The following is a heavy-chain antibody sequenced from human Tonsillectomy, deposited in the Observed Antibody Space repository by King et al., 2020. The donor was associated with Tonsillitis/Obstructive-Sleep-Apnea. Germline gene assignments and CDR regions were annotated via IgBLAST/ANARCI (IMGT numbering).Heavy chain of an antibody. J-gene: IGHJ4*02. CDR1: GYTLTELS. V-gene: IGHV1-24*01. D-gene: IGHD6-13*01. Sequence: QLVQSGAEVKKPGASVKVSCKVSGYTLTELSMHWVRQAPGKGLEWMGGFDPEDCDTIYAQKFQGRVTITADTSTDTASMELRSLRSEDTAVYYCATVDPKQLVYFDYWGQGTLVTVSS. CDR2: FDPEDCDT. CDR3: ATVDPKQLVYFDY.